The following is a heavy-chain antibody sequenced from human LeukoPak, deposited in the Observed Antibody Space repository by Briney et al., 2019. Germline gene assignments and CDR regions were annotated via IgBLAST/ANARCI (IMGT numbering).Heavy chain of an antibody. CDR1: GGTFSSYA. J-gene: IGHJ5*02. CDR2: IIPIFGTA. CDR3: ARVLSMGVPAAINWFDP. Sequence: SVEVSCKASGGTFSSYAISWVRQAPGQGLEWMGRIIPIFGTANYAQKFQGRVTITADESTSTAYMELSSLRSEDTAVYYCARVLSMGVPAAINWFDPWGQGTLVTVSS. D-gene: IGHD2-2*02. V-gene: IGHV1-69*13.